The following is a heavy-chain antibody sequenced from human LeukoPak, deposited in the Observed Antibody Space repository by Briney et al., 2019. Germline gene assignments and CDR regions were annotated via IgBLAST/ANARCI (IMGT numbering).Heavy chain of an antibody. Sequence: ASVKVSCKASGYTFTSYDINWVRQATGQGLEWMGWMNPNSGNTGYAQKFQGRVTMTRNTSISTAYVELSSLRSEDTAVYYCARDYPHRGFYYYGMDVWGQGTTVTVSS. J-gene: IGHJ6*02. CDR3: ARDYPHRGFYYYGMDV. V-gene: IGHV1-8*01. CDR2: MNPNSGNT. CDR1: GYTFTSYD. D-gene: IGHD1-14*01.